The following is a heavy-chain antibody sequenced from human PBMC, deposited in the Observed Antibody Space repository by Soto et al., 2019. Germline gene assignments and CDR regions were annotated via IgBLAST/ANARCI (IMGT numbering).Heavy chain of an antibody. CDR3: GIMYSSGWGGDVGY. CDR2: IIPMFGSP. J-gene: IGHJ4*02. CDR1: GGTFSSYA. V-gene: IGHV1-69*12. Sequence: QVQLVQSGAEVKKPGSSVKVSCKASGGTFSSYAITWVRQAPGQGLEWMGGIIPMFGSPNYAQRFQGRVTSIADESTSTAYMDLSSLRSEDTALYYCGIMYSSGWGGDVGYWGQGTLVIVSS. D-gene: IGHD6-19*01.